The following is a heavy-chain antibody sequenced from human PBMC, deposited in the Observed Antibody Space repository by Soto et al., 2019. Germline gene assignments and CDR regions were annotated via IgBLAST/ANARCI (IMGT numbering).Heavy chain of an antibody. CDR2: ISYDGSNK. Sequence: QVQLVESGGGVVQPGRSLRLSCAASGFTFSSYVMHWVRQAPGKGLEWVAVISYDGSNKYYADSVKGRFTISRDNSKNTLYLQMNSMRAEDTAVYYCAKEYSSSWYRRAPWFDPWGQGTLVTVSS. J-gene: IGHJ5*02. V-gene: IGHV3-30*18. CDR1: GFTFSSYV. CDR3: AKEYSSSWYRRAPWFDP. D-gene: IGHD6-13*01.